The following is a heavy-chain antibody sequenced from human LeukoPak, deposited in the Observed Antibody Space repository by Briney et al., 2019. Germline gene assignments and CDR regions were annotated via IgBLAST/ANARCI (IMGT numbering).Heavy chain of an antibody. Sequence: SETLSLTRAVYRGSSSGYYWSWIRQPPGKGLEWIGEINHSGSTNYNPSLKSRVTISVDTSKNQFSLKLSSVTAADTAVYYCARATGLYYDYVWGSYRSPYYFDYWGQGTLVTVSS. CDR2: INHSGST. CDR1: RGSSSGYY. D-gene: IGHD3-16*02. V-gene: IGHV4-34*01. CDR3: ARATGLYYDYVWGSYRSPYYFDY. J-gene: IGHJ4*02.